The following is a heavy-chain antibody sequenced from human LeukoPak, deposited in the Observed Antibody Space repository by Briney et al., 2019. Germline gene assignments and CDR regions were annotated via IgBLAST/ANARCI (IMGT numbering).Heavy chain of an antibody. D-gene: IGHD3-16*02. CDR2: MNPNSGNT. CDR3: ARGVRLRLGELSLSYYYYYMDV. CDR1: GYTFTSYD. Sequence: GASVKVSCKASGYTFTSYDINWVRQATGQGLEWMGWMNPNSGNTGYAQKFQGRVTITRNTSISTAYMELSSLRSEDTAVYYCARGVRLRLGELSLSYYYYYMDVWGKGTTVTVSS. J-gene: IGHJ6*03. V-gene: IGHV1-8*03.